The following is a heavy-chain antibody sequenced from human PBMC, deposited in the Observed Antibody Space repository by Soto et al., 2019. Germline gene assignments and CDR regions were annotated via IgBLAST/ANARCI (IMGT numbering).Heavy chain of an antibody. CDR1: GGSISSYC. J-gene: IGHJ5*02. Sequence: SETLSLTCTVSGGSISSYCWSWIRQPPGKGLEWIGYIYYSGSTNYNPSLKSRVTISLDTSKNQFSLKLSSVTAADTAVYYCARNWNDVGWFDPWGQGTLVTVSS. CDR3: ARNWNDVGWFDP. CDR2: IYYSGST. V-gene: IGHV4-59*01. D-gene: IGHD1-1*01.